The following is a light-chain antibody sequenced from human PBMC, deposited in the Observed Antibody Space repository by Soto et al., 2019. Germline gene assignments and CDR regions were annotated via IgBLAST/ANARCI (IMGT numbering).Light chain of an antibody. V-gene: IGKV1-9*01. CDR3: QQLNSYPHT. CDR2: AAS. Sequence: IQLTQSPSSLSASVGDRVTITCQASQGISSYLAWYQQKPGKAPKLLIYAASTLQSGVPSRFSGSGSGTGFTLTISSLQPEDFATYYCQQLNSYPHTFGQGTKLEIK. J-gene: IGKJ2*01. CDR1: QGISSY.